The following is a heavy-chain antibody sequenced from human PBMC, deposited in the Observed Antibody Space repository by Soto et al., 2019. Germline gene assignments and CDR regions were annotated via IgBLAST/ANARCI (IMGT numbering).Heavy chain of an antibody. CDR1: GYTFTSYG. V-gene: IGHV1-18*04. J-gene: IGHJ4*02. CDR2: ISTYNGHT. D-gene: IGHD6-19*01. Sequence: GASVKVSCKASGYTFTSYGISWVRQAPGQGLEWMGWISTYNGHTEYAQKLQGRVTMTTDTSTSTAYMELRSLRFDDTAVYYCARRGSGLVDYWGQGTLVTVSS. CDR3: ARRGSGLVDY.